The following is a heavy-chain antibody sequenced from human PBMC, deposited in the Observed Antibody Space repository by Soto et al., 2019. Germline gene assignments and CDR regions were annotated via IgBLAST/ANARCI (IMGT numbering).Heavy chain of an antibody. Sequence: QVQLQESGPGLVKPSETLSLTCTVSGGSISSYYWSWIRQPPGKGLAWIGYIYYSGSTNYNPSLKSRVTISVDTSKNQFSLKLSSVTAADTAVYYCARESVVVVPAAMYGYWYFDLWGRGTLVTVSS. D-gene: IGHD2-2*01. J-gene: IGHJ2*01. V-gene: IGHV4-59*01. CDR3: ARESVVVVPAAMYGYWYFDL. CDR1: GGSISSYY. CDR2: IYYSGST.